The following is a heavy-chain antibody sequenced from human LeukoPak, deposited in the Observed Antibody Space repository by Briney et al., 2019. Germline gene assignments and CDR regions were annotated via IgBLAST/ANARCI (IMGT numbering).Heavy chain of an antibody. CDR2: INHSGIT. CDR3: ARGVRFGELYRDY. Sequence: SETLSLTCAVYGGSFSGYYWSWIRQPPGKGLEWIGEINHSGITNYNPSLKSRVTISVDTSKNQFSLKLSSVTAADTAVYYCARGVRFGELYRDYWGQGTLVTVSS. J-gene: IGHJ4*02. D-gene: IGHD3-10*01. V-gene: IGHV4-34*01. CDR1: GGSFSGYY.